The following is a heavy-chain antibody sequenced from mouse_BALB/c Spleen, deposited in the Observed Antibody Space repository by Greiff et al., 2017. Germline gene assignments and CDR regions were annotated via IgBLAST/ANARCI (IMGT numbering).Heavy chain of an antibody. CDR1: GYTFTSYN. D-gene: IGHD1-1*01. CDR2: IYPGNGDT. V-gene: IGHV1-12*01. J-gene: IGHJ2*01. CDR3: ARDGSSYLY. Sequence: LQQPGAELVKPGASVKMSCKASGYTFTSYNMHWVKQTPGQGLEWIGAIYPGNGDTSYNQKFKGKATLTADKSSSTAYMQLSSLTSEDSAVYYCARDGSSYLYWGQGTTLTVSS.